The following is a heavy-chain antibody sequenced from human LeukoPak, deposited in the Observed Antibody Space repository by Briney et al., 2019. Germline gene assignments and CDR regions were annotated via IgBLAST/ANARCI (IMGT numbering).Heavy chain of an antibody. J-gene: IGHJ3*02. V-gene: IGHV3-30-3*01. D-gene: IGHD2-15*01. CDR3: ARDEIVDAFDI. Sequence: GRSLRLSCAASGITFSSYAMHWVRQAPGKGLEWVAVISYDGSNKYYTDSVKGRFTISRDNSKNTLYLQMNSLRAEDTAVYYCARDEIVDAFDIWGQGTMVTVSS. CDR2: ISYDGSNK. CDR1: GITFSSYA.